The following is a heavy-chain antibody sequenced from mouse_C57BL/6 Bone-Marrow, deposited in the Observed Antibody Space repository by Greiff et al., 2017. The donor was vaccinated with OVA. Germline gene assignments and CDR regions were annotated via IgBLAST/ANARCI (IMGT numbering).Heavy chain of an antibody. J-gene: IGHJ2*01. V-gene: IGHV1-81*01. D-gene: IGHD2-1*01. CDR3: AREGYYGTGGY. CDR2: LYPRSGNT. Sequence: VQLQQSGAELARPGASVTLSCKASGYTFTSYGISWVKQRTGQGLEWIGELYPRSGNTYYNEKFKGKATLTADKSSSTGCMVLRSLTSEDSAVYFCAREGYYGTGGYWGQVTTLTVSS. CDR1: GYTFTSYG.